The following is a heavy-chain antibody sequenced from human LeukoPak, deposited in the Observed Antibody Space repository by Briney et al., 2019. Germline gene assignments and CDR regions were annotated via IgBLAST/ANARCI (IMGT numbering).Heavy chain of an antibody. CDR2: INHSGST. V-gene: IGHV4-34*01. CDR3: ARAGITMVRGVIYDY. Sequence: SETLSLTCAVYGGSFSGYYWSWIRQPPGKGLEWIGEINHSGSTNYNPSLKSRVTISVDTSKNQFSLKLSSVTAADTAVYYCARAGITMVRGVIYDYWGQGTLVTVSS. D-gene: IGHD3-10*01. J-gene: IGHJ4*02. CDR1: GGSFSGYY.